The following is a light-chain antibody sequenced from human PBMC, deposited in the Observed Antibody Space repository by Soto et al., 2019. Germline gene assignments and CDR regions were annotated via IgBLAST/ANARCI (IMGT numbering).Light chain of an antibody. CDR1: ESMSNC. J-gene: IGKJ1*01. CDR3: QQCHRYLT. V-gene: IGKV1-5*01. CDR2: GAC. Sequence: DIQMTHSPSTLSASGGDRVTITCRASESMSNCLAWYQQKPGKAPKLLISGACSLQSGVPSRFSGSASGTEFTLTISSLQPDHIATYYCQQCHRYLTFGQGTKVDIK.